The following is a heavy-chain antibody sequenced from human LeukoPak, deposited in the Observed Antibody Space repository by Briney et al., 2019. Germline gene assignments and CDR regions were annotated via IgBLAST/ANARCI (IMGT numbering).Heavy chain of an antibody. CDR1: GGSISSYY. CDR2: IYYSGST. J-gene: IGHJ5*02. D-gene: IGHD3-10*01. V-gene: IGHV4-59*08. CDR3: ASLHGYGSGRP. Sequence: KPSETLSFTGTVSGGSISSYYWSWIRQPPGKGLEWIGYIYYSGSTNYNPSLKSRVTISVDTSKNQFSLKLSSVTAADTAVYYCASLHGYGSGRPWGQGTLVTVSS.